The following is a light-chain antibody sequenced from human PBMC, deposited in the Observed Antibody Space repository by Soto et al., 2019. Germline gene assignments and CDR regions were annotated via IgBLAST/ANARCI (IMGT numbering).Light chain of an antibody. CDR1: QGIRTY. CDR3: QQSYSLPLT. J-gene: IGKJ1*01. V-gene: IGKV1-39*01. Sequence: DIQMTQFPSSLSASVGDRVTISCRASQGIRTYLNWFQQTPGKAPKLLIYAASILQSGVPSRFSGNASGTDFTLTISSLRPEDFATYHCQQSYSLPLTFGQGTKVDIK. CDR2: AAS.